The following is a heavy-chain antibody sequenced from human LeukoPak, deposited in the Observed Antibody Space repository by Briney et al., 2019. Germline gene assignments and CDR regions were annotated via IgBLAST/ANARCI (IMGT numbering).Heavy chain of an antibody. D-gene: IGHD4-17*01. J-gene: IGHJ4*02. CDR2: INAGNGNT. Sequence: ASVKVSCKASGYTFTSYAMHWVRQAPGQRLEWMGWINAGNGNTKYSQKFQGRVTITRDTSASTAYMELSSLRSEDTAVYYCAKGIGDYVYLPDRDYWGQGTLVTVSS. CDR1: GYTFTSYA. V-gene: IGHV1-3*01. CDR3: AKGIGDYVYLPDRDY.